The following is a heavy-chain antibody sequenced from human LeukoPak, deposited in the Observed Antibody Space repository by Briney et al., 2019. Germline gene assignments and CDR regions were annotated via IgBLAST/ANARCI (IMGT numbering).Heavy chain of an antibody. CDR1: GYTFTYYV. CDR2: INAYNGNT. V-gene: IGHV1-18*01. J-gene: IGHJ4*02. CDR3: ARGEKPYDY. D-gene: IGHD1-26*01. Sequence: GASVKFSCKTSGYTFTYYVISWVRHAPGQGLEWMGWINAYNGNTNDAQKFQGRVTMTTDTSTSTAYMELRSLRSDDTAVYYCARGEKPYDYWGQGTLVSVSS.